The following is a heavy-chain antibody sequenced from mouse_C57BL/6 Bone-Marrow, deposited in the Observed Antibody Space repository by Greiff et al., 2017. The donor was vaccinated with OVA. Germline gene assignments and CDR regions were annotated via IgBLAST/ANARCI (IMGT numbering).Heavy chain of an antibody. CDR1: GFTFSSYG. V-gene: IGHV5-6*01. CDR3: ARPPIDYGSSPYAMDY. Sequence: EVQLVESGGDLVKPGGSLKLSCAASGFTFSSYGMSWVRQTPDKRLEWVATISSGGSYTYYPDSVKGRFTISRDNAKNTLYLQMSSLKSEDTAMYYCARPPIDYGSSPYAMDYWGQGTSVTVSS. J-gene: IGHJ4*01. D-gene: IGHD1-1*01. CDR2: ISSGGSYT.